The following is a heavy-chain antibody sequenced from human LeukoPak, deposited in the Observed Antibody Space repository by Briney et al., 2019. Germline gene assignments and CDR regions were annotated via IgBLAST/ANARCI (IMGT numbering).Heavy chain of an antibody. D-gene: IGHD5-12*01. Sequence: SVKVSCKASGGTFSSYAISWVRQAPGQGLEWMGGIIPIFGTANYAQKFQGRVTITADKSTSTAYMELSSLRSEDTAVYYCARGPWGGYDYYGYWGQGTLVAVSS. CDR2: IIPIFGTA. CDR1: GGTFSSYA. V-gene: IGHV1-69*06. J-gene: IGHJ4*02. CDR3: ARGPWGGYDYYGY.